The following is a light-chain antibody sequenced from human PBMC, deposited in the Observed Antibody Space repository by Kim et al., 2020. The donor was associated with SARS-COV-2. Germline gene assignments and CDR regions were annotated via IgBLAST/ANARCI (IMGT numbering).Light chain of an antibody. V-gene: IGKV3-11*01. CDR3: QQRNSWPPAVT. CDR2: DAS. J-gene: IGKJ4*01. CDR1: QSIDTY. Sequence: PGERANPSCRASQSIDTYLAWYQQRPGQAPRLLVYDASNRATGVPDRFSGSGSGTDFTLTISSLEPEDFSTYYCQQRNSWPPAVTFGGGTKVDIK.